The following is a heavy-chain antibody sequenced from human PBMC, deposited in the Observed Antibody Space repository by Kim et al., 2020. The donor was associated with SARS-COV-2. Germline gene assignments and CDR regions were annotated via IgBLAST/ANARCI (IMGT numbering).Heavy chain of an antibody. J-gene: IGHJ5*02. D-gene: IGHD1-7*01. CDR1: GYTFTSYY. CDR2: INPSGGST. V-gene: IGHV1-46*01. Sequence: ASVKVSCKASGYTFTSYYMHWVRQAPGQGLEWMGIINPSGGSTSYAQKFQGRVTMTRDTSTSTVYMELSSLRSEDTAVYYCARGEKGWNYGGWFDPWGQGTLVTVSS. CDR3: ARGEKGWNYGGWFDP.